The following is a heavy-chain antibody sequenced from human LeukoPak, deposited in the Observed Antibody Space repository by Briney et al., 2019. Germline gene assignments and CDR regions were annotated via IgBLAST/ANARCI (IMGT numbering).Heavy chain of an antibody. CDR2: IGASGADT. Sequence: PGGSLRLSCTASVFTFTTYAMTCVRQAPGKGVDWVSAIGASGADTYYADSANGRFTVSRDNSNNTLYLQMSSLRADDTAVYFCAKRPRDTSGYYLGAFDGWGQGTTVTVSS. CDR3: AKRPRDTSGYYLGAFDG. D-gene: IGHD3-22*01. CDR1: VFTFTTYA. V-gene: IGHV3-23*01. J-gene: IGHJ3*01.